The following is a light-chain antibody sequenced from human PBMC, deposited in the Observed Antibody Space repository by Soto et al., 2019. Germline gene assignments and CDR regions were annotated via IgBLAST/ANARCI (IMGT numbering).Light chain of an antibody. CDR1: SSDVGKYNR. CDR2: DVS. J-gene: IGLJ1*01. V-gene: IGLV2-18*02. CDR3: SSYTSSRTYV. Sequence: QSALTHPPSVSGAPGQSVAISCTGTSSDVGKYNRVSWYQQPPGTAPKLMIYDVSNRPSGVADRFSGSKSGNTASLTISGLQADYEADYYCSSYTSSRTYVVGTGTKVTVL.